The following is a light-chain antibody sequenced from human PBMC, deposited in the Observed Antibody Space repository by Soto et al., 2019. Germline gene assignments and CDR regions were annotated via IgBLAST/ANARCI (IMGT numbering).Light chain of an antibody. CDR2: SNN. V-gene: IGLV1-44*01. Sequence: QSVLTQPPSASGTPGQRVTISCSGSSSNIGSNTVNWYQQLPGTAPKLLIYSNNQRPSGVPDRFSGSKSGTSASLAISGLQSDDEADYYCAAWDDSLNVLYVFGTGTKLTVL. J-gene: IGLJ1*01. CDR3: AAWDDSLNVLYV. CDR1: SSNIGSNT.